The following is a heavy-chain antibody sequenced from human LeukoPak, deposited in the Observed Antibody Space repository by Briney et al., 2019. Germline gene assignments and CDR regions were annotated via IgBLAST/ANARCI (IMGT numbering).Heavy chain of an antibody. Sequence: ASVKVSCTASGYTLTGYYMHWVRQAPGQGLEWMGWINPNSGGTNYAQKFQGWVTMTRDTSISTAYMELSRLRSDDTAVYYCARGPRITIFGVVPPSYYYYGMDVWGQGTTVTVSS. CDR3: ARGPRITIFGVVPPSYYYYGMDV. CDR2: INPNSGGT. D-gene: IGHD3-3*01. J-gene: IGHJ6*02. CDR1: GYTLTGYY. V-gene: IGHV1-2*04.